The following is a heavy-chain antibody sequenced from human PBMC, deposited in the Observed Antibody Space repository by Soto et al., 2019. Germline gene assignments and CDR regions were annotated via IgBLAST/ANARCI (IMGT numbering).Heavy chain of an antibody. V-gene: IGHV1-69*12. CDR2: IIPMFATR. Sequence: QVQLVQSGAEVKKPGSSVKVSCKASAGTFSSYAMNWVRQAPGQGLEWMGGIIPMFATRNYAQKFQGRVTITADESTRTAYMELSSLRSGDTAVYYCARARISMIVGGAYYYAMDAWGQGTTVTVSS. J-gene: IGHJ6*02. D-gene: IGHD3-22*01. CDR1: AGTFSSYA. CDR3: ARARISMIVGGAYYYAMDA.